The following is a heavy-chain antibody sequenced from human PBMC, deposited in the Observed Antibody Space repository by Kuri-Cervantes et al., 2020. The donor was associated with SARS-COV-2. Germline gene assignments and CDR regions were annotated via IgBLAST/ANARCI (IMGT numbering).Heavy chain of an antibody. CDR1: GYTFTSYG. CDR2: ISAYNGNT. Sequence: APVKVSCKASGYTFTSYGISWVRQAPGQGLEWMGWISAYNGNTNYAQKLQGRVTMTTDTSTSTAYMELRSLRSDDTAVYYCARDRPLDYDSSGYYRFDYWGQGTLVTVSS. D-gene: IGHD3-22*01. V-gene: IGHV1-18*01. J-gene: IGHJ4*02. CDR3: ARDRPLDYDSSGYYRFDY.